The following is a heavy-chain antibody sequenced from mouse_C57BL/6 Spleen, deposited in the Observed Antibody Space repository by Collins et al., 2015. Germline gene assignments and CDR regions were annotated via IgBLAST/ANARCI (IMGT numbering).Heavy chain of an antibody. CDR1: GFTFSSYT. CDR2: ISNGGGST. V-gene: IGHV5-12-2*01. D-gene: IGHD1-1*01. CDR3: ARHYYGSSYYWYFDV. J-gene: IGHJ1*01. Sequence: EVKLVESGGGLVQPGGSLKLSCAASGFTFSSYTMSWVRQTPEKRLEWVAYISNGGGSTYYPDTVKGRFTISRDNAKNTLYLQMSSLKSEDTAMYYCARHYYGSSYYWYFDVWGAGTTVTVSS.